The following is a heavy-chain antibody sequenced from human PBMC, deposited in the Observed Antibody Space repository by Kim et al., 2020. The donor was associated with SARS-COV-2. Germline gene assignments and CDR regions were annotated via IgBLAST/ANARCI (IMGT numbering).Heavy chain of an antibody. V-gene: IGHV1-18*01. CDR2: VSTYNGIT. CDR1: GYTFDTYG. J-gene: IGHJ4*02. Sequence: ASVKVSCKTSGYTFDTYGITWIRQAPGQGLEWMGWVSTYNGITHFAQKFQDRVNMTTDTSTTTVYLELRSLTSDDTAVYYCARDHCSGGNCYLDFWGQGSRVPVSS. D-gene: IGHD1-20*01. CDR3: ARDHCSGGNCYLDF.